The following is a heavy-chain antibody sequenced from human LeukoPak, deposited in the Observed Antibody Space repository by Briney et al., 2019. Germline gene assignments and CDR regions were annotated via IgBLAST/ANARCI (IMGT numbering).Heavy chain of an antibody. CDR3: ATQGHYYGSNYFDY. V-gene: IGHV4-30-4*01. CDR1: GYSITSGYY. CDR2: IYYSGST. Sequence: PSETLSLTCSVSGYSITSGYYWSWIRQPPGKGLEWIGYIYYSGSTYYNPSLKSRVTISVDTSKNQFSLKLSSVTAADTAVYYCATQGHYYGSNYFDYWGQGTLVTVSS. J-gene: IGHJ4*02. D-gene: IGHD3-10*01.